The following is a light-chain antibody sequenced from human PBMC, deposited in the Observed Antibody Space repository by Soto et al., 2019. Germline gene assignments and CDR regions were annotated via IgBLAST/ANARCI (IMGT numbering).Light chain of an antibody. CDR1: SSDVGSDDL. CDR2: EGS. J-gene: IGLJ2*01. V-gene: IGLV2-23*01. CDR3: CSYAGGSTPVL. Sequence: QSALTQPASVSGSPGQSITISCTGTSSDVGSDDLVSWYQQHPGTAPKLMIFEGSKRPSGVSNRFSGSKSGNSASLTISGLQAEDEADYYCCSYAGGSTPVLFGGGTQLTVL.